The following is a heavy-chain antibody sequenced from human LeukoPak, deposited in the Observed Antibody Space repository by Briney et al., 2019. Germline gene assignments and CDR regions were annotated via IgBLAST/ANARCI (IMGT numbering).Heavy chain of an antibody. J-gene: IGHJ4*02. Sequence: SETLSLTCAVYGGSFSGYYWSWIRQPPGKGLEWIGEINHSGSTNYNPSLKSRVTISVDTSKNQFSLKLSSVTAADTAVYYCARPHKWLLRRSYYFDYWGQGTLVTVSS. CDR1: GGSFSGYY. CDR2: INHSGST. V-gene: IGHV4-34*01. CDR3: ARPHKWLLRRSYYFDY. D-gene: IGHD3-22*01.